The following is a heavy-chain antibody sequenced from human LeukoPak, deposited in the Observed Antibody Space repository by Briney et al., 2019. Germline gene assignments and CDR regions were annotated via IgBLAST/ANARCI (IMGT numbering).Heavy chain of an antibody. J-gene: IGHJ5*02. Sequence: SETLSLTCTVSGGSISSSSYYWGWNRQPPGKGLEWIGSIYYSGSTYYNPSLKSRVTISVDTSKNQFSLKLSSVTAADTAVYYCAREGSCSSTSCYDPFDWFDPWGQGTLVTVSS. D-gene: IGHD2-2*01. CDR3: AREGSCSSTSCYDPFDWFDP. CDR1: GGSISSSSYY. V-gene: IGHV4-39*07. CDR2: IYYSGST.